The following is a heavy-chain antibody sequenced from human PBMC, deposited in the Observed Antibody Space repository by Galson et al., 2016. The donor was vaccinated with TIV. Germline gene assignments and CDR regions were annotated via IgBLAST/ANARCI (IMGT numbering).Heavy chain of an antibody. CDR2: IIPLFGEA. J-gene: IGHJ6*02. D-gene: IGHD5-18*01. Sequence: SVKVSCKASGGTFSSFAVTWVRQAPGQGLEWMGGIIPLFGEAHYAQKFQGRVTISADESTSTVYMELRSLRSGDTAVYYCAKCRNTAMDTYYYYYGLDVWGQGTTVTVSS. V-gene: IGHV1-69*13. CDR1: GGTFSSFA. CDR3: AKCRNTAMDTYYYYYGLDV.